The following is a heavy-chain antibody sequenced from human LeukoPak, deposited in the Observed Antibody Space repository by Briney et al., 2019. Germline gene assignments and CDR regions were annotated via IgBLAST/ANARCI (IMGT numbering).Heavy chain of an antibody. CDR3: ARAREPLLFTYYFEY. CDR2: IYHSGST. J-gene: IGHJ4*02. CDR1: NYSISSGYY. D-gene: IGHD1-14*01. Sequence: SETLSLTCTVSNYSISSGYYWGWIRQPPGKGLEWIGRIYHSGSTYYNPSLKSRVTISVDKSKNQFSLNLNSVTAADTAVYYCARAREPLLFTYYFEYWGQGTLVT. V-gene: IGHV4-38-2*02.